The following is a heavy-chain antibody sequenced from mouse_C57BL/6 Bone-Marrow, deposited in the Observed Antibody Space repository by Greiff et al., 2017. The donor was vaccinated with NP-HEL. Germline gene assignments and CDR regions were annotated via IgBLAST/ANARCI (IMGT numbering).Heavy chain of an antibody. V-gene: IGHV1-64*01. CDR3: ARKPAYYSNSFAY. J-gene: IGHJ3*01. CDR1: GYTFTSYW. CDR2: IHPNSGST. D-gene: IGHD2-5*01. Sequence: QVQLKQSGPELVKPGASVKLSCKASGYTFTSYWMHWVKQRPGQGLEWIGMIHPNSGSTNYNEKFKSKATLTVDKSSSTAYMQLSSLTSEDSAVYYCARKPAYYSNSFAYWGQGTLGTVSA.